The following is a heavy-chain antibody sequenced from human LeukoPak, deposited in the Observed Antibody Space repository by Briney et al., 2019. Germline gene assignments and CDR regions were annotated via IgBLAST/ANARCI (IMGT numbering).Heavy chain of an antibody. CDR2: IYYSGST. CDR3: ARLGVVRGVIGWFDP. V-gene: IGHV4-39*07. D-gene: IGHD3-10*01. CDR1: GGSISSSTYY. Sequence: PSETLSLTCTVSGGSISSSTYYWGWIRQPPGKGLEWIGSIYYSGSTYYNPSLKSRVTISVDTSKNQFSLKLSSVTAADTAVYYCARLGVVRGVIGWFDPWGQGTLVTVSS. J-gene: IGHJ5*02.